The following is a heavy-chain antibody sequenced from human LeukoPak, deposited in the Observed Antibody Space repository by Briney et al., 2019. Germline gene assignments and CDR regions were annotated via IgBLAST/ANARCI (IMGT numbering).Heavy chain of an antibody. CDR1: GFIFSSYE. Sequence: GGSLRLSCAASGFIFSSYEMNWVRQAPGKGLEWVSFITSDGSTIFYADSAKGRFTISRDNAKNSLYLQMNSLRDEDTAVYYCARDRCSGGSCYLDYWGQGTLVTVSS. CDR3: ARDRCSGGSCYLDY. CDR2: ITSDGSTI. V-gene: IGHV3-48*03. D-gene: IGHD2-15*01. J-gene: IGHJ4*02.